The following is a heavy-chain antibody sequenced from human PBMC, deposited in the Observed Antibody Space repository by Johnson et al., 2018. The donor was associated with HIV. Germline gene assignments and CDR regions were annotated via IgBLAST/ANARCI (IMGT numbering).Heavy chain of an antibody. J-gene: IGHJ3*02. D-gene: IGHD3-10*01. CDR2: IKQDGREK. CDR1: GFTFSDYY. Sequence: VQLVESGGGLVQPGGSLRLSCAASGFTFSDYYMSWIRQAPGKGLEWVANIKQDGREKYYVDSVKGRFTISRDNAKNSLYLQMNSLRAEDTAVYYRAREHVGAFDIWGQGTMVTVSS. V-gene: IGHV3-7*03. CDR3: AREHVGAFDI.